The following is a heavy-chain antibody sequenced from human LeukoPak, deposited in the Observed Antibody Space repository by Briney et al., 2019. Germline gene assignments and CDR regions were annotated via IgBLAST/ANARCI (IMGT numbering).Heavy chain of an antibody. CDR3: ARDRDVVVTGEFDP. D-gene: IGHD2-21*02. V-gene: IGHV4-39*07. CDR2: IYYSGST. CDR1: GGSISSSSYY. Sequence: SETLSLTCTVSGGSISSSSYYWGWIRQPPGKGLEWIGSIYYSGSTNYNPSLKSRVTISVDTSKNQFSLKLSSVTAAGTAVYYCARDRDVVVTGEFDPWGQGTLVTVSS. J-gene: IGHJ5*02.